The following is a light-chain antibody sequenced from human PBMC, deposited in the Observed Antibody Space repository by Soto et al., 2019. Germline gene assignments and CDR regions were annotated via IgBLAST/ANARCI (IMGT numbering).Light chain of an antibody. V-gene: IGKV1-33*01. Sequence: DIQMTQSPSSLSASVGDRVTITCQASQDISNYLNWYQQKPGKAPRLLIFDASSLDSGVPSRFSGSGSGTEFTLTISSLQPDDSASYYCQQYNTNSNTFGQGTKLEIK. CDR3: QQYNTNSNT. CDR1: QDISNY. CDR2: DAS. J-gene: IGKJ2*01.